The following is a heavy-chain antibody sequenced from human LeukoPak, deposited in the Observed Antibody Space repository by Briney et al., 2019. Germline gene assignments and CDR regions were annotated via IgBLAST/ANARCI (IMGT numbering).Heavy chain of an antibody. CDR1: GFSLGTTGMR. CDR3: ARYPWRNWFDP. Sequence: SGPTLLHPTPPLTLTFTFSGFSLGTTGMRVSWIRQPPGKGLEWIALSDWDDNKYYSTSLKSRLTISKDTSKNQVVLTMTNMDPVDTATYYCARYPWRNWFDPWGQGTLVTVSS. V-gene: IGHV2-70*10. J-gene: IGHJ5*02. CDR2: SDWDDNK. D-gene: IGHD3-3*01.